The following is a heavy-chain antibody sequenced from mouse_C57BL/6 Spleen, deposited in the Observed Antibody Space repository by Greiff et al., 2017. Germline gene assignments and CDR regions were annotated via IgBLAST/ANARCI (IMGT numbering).Heavy chain of an antibody. CDR3: ARWGYGHYAMDY. Sequence: QVQLQQPGAELVRPGSSVKLSCKASGYTFTSYWMHWVKQRPIQGLEWIGNIDPSDSETHYNQKFKDKATLTVDKSSSTAYMQLSSLTSADSAVYYCARWGYGHYAMDYWGQGTSVTVSS. D-gene: IGHD2-10*02. CDR2: IDPSDSET. J-gene: IGHJ4*01. CDR1: GYTFTSYW. V-gene: IGHV1-52*01.